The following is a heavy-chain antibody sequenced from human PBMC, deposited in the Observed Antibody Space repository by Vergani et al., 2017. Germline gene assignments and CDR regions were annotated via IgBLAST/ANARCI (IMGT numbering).Heavy chain of an antibody. V-gene: IGHV3-23*04. CDR3: AKVGRVAATAGQLPRGWFDP. CDR2: ISGGGGST. Sequence: EVQLVESGGGLAKPGGSLRLSCAASGFPFSSYSMNWVRQAPGKGLEWVSAISGGGGSTYYADSVKGRFTISRDNSKNTLYLQMNSLRSEDTAVYYCAKVGRVAATAGQLPRGWFDPWGQGTLVTVSS. J-gene: IGHJ5*02. D-gene: IGHD6-6*01. CDR1: GFPFSSYS.